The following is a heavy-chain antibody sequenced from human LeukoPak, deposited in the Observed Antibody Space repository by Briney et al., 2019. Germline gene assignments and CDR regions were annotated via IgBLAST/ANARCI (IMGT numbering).Heavy chain of an antibody. CDR2: IYYSGST. Sequence: SETLSLTCTVSGGSISSSNYYWAWIRQPPGKGLEWIGNIYYSGSTYYNPSLKSRVTISIDTSKNHFSLRLISVTAADTAMYYCARHEHKAVAGDTWGQGTLVTVSS. J-gene: IGHJ5*02. D-gene: IGHD6-19*01. CDR1: GGSISSSNYY. V-gene: IGHV4-39*01. CDR3: ARHEHKAVAGDT.